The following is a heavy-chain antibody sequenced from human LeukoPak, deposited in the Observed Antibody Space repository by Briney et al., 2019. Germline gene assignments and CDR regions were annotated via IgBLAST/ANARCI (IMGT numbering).Heavy chain of an antibody. CDR1: GFTFSSYS. J-gene: IGHJ4*02. D-gene: IGHD6-13*01. CDR3: AKDPQASSSIPYYFDY. V-gene: IGHV3-23*01. Sequence: PGGSLRLSCAASGFTFSSYSMNWVRQAPGKGLEWVSAISGSGGSTYYADSVKGRFTISRDNSKNTLYLQMNSLRAEDTAVYYCAKDPQASSSIPYYFDYWGQGTLVTVSS. CDR2: ISGSGGST.